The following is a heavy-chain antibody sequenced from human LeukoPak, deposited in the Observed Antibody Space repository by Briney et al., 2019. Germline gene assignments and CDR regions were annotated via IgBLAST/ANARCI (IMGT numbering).Heavy chain of an antibody. D-gene: IGHD3-3*01. CDR3: VRDGRTYTDFWSGYYIA. CDR1: GFTFISYA. V-gene: IGHV3-48*03. J-gene: IGHJ5*02. Sequence: GGSLRLSCAASGFTFISYAMSWIRQTPGKGPEWIASISSRGNTIYYADSVKGRFTISRDNAKNSIYLQMSSLRVEDTAVYYCVRDGRTYTDFWSGYYIAWGQGTPVTVSS. CDR2: ISSRGNTI.